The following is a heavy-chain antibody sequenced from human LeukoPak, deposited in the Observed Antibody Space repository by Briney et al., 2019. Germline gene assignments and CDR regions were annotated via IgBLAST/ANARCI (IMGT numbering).Heavy chain of an antibody. CDR3: ARETTIPPYTSDY. V-gene: IGHV1-8*01. J-gene: IGHJ4*02. D-gene: IGHD3-9*01. Sequence: GASVKVSCKASGYTFTTYDINWVRQATGQGLEWMGWMNPNSGNTGYAQKFQGRVTMTRDTSISTAYMELSSLRSEDTAVYYGARETTIPPYTSDYWGLGPRVIVS. CDR2: MNPNSGNT. CDR1: GYTFTTYD.